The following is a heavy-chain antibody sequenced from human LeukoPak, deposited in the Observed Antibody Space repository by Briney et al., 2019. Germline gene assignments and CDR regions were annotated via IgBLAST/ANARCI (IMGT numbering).Heavy chain of an antibody. CDR1: GFTFSNYW. Sequence: GGSLRLSCAASGFTFSNYWMSWVRQAPGKGLEWVSAISGSGESTYYADSVKGRLTISRDNSKNTLHLQMDSLRDEDTAVYYCATYYDILAGYYNGLDYWGQGTLVTVSS. CDR3: ATYYDILAGYYNGLDY. D-gene: IGHD3-9*01. V-gene: IGHV3-23*01. CDR2: ISGSGEST. J-gene: IGHJ4*02.